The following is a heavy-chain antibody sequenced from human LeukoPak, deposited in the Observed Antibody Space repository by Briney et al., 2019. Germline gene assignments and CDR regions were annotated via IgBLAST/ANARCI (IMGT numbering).Heavy chain of an antibody. CDR3: ARLPRIAAAGTVDY. V-gene: IGHV4-61*02. CDR2: IYTSGST. D-gene: IGHD6-13*01. J-gene: IGHJ4*02. CDR1: GGSVSSGDYY. Sequence: PSQTLSLTCTVSGGSVSSGDYYWSWIRQPAGKGLEWIGRIYTSGSTSYSPSLKSRVTISLDTSKNQFSLRLSSVTAADTAVYYCARLPRIAAAGTVDYWGQGTLVTVSS.